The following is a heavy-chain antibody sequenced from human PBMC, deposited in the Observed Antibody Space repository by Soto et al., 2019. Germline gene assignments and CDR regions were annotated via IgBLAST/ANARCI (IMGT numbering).Heavy chain of an antibody. J-gene: IGHJ4*02. D-gene: IGHD3-22*01. V-gene: IGHV4-59*08. CDR1: DGSISPYY. CDR2: IYYAGTT. CDR3: ARLGGYYQALDS. Sequence: QVQLQESGPGLVKPSETLSLSCTVSDGSISPYYWSWIRQPPGKGLEWIGYIYYAGTTTYNPSLKRRVSISVDTSKNEVSLKLTSVTAADTAVYYCARLGGYYQALDSWGQGTVVTVSS.